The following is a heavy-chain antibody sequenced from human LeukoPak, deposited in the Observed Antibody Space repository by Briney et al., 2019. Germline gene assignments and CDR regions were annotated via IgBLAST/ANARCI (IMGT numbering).Heavy chain of an antibody. V-gene: IGHV1-18*01. J-gene: IGHJ4*02. CDR2: MNAYNDNT. CDR1: GYTXTSYG. D-gene: IGHD4-17*01. Sequence: GASVKVSCKASGYTXTSYGISRVRQAPGQGLEWMAWMNAYNDNTNYAQKFQGRVTMTTDTPTSTAYMELRNLRSDDTAVYYCAREPTVTNGGGNFFDYWGQGTLVTVSS. CDR3: AREPTVTNGGGNFFDY.